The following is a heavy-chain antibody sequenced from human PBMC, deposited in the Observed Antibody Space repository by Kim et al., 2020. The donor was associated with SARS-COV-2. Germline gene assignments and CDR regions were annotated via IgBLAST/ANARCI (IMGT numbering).Heavy chain of an antibody. Sequence: YHSPSRKSRVTISVSTSKNQFSLKLSSETAADTAVYYCVRHVGSSSWFDPWGQGTLVTVSS. CDR3: VRHVGSSSWFDP. J-gene: IGHJ5*02. D-gene: IGHD6-6*01. V-gene: IGHV4-39*01.